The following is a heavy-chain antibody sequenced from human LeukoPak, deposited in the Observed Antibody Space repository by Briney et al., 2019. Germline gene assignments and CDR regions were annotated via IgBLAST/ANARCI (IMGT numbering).Heavy chain of an antibody. J-gene: IGHJ3*02. CDR2: IIPIFGTA. D-gene: IGHD4-17*01. V-gene: IGHV1-69*05. CDR1: GGTFSSYA. Sequence: GGSLRLSCAASGGTFSSYAISWVRQAPGQGLEWMGGIIPIFGTANYAQKFQGRVTITTDESTSTAYMELSSLRSEDTAVYYCAKTTGLSRTDAFDIWGQGTMVTVSS. CDR3: AKTTGLSRTDAFDI.